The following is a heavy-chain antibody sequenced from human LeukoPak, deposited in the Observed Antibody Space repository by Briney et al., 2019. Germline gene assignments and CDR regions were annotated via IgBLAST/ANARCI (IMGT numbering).Heavy chain of an antibody. CDR3: AIIGTPGETEYYRL. CDR2: IRYDGGSK. Sequence: GGSLRLSCTPSGFSLSNFWMSWVRQAPGKGLEWLTNIRYDGGSKYYLDLRGRLTISRDNAQNSVYLQVNSLRVEDTAMYYCAIIGTPGETEYYRLWGQGTLVTVSS. J-gene: IGHJ1*01. V-gene: IGHV3-7*01. D-gene: IGHD2-21*01. CDR1: GFSLSNFW.